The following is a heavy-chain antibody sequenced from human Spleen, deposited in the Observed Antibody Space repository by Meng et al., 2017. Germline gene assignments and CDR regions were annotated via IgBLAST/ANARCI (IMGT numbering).Heavy chain of an antibody. J-gene: IGHJ4*02. V-gene: IGHV4-34*01. Sequence: QVQLQQWGAGLFKPSETLSLTCVVSGGSFSDYYWSWIRQPPGKGLEWIGEINHSGSTNYNPSLESRATISVDTSRNNLSLKLSSVTAADSAVYYCARGPTTMAHDFDYWGQGTLVTVSS. D-gene: IGHD4-11*01. CDR1: GGSFSDYY. CDR3: ARGPTTMAHDFDY. CDR2: INHSGST.